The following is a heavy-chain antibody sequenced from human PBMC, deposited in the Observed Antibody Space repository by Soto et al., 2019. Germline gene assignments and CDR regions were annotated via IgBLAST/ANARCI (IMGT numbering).Heavy chain of an antibody. V-gene: IGHV3-23*01. D-gene: IGHD2-2*01. CDR2: ISGSGGTT. J-gene: IGHJ6*02. Sequence: VVSLRVSCGVAGCRCSGYGGRCVRQAPGKGLEWVSGISGSGGTTYYADSVKGRFTISRDNSKNTVYLQMNSLRAEDTAVYYCANDLGYCSSTGCYDFYAMAVWGQGTTVPVSS. CDR1: GCRCSGYG. CDR3: ANDLGYCSSTGCYDFYAMAV.